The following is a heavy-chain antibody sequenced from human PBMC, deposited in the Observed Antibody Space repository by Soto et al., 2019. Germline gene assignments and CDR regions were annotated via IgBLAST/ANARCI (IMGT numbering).Heavy chain of an antibody. Sequence: ASVKVSCKASGYTFTGYYMHWVRQAPGQGLEWMGWINPNSGGTNYAQKFQGWVTMTRDPSISTAYMELSRLRSDDTAVYYCARENLRHYDFWSGYSRYYYYGMDVWGQGTTVTVSS. D-gene: IGHD3-3*01. CDR1: GYTFTGYY. V-gene: IGHV1-2*04. CDR3: ARENLRHYDFWSGYSRYYYYGMDV. J-gene: IGHJ6*02. CDR2: INPNSGGT.